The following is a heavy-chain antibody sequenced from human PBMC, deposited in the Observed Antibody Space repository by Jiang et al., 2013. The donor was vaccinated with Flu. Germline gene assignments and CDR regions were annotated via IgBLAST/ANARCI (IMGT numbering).Heavy chain of an antibody. CDR3: ARGCGSGSCYYVY. D-gene: IGHD2-15*01. CDR2: INPNSGDT. Sequence: GAEVKKPGASVKVSCKASGYTFIDYYIHWVRQAPGQGLEWMGWINPNSGDTNYAQNFQGRVTMTRDTSISTAYMELSRLRSDDTAVYYCARGCGSGSCYYVYWGQGTLVTVSS. CDR1: GYTFIDYY. J-gene: IGHJ4*02. V-gene: IGHV1-2*02.